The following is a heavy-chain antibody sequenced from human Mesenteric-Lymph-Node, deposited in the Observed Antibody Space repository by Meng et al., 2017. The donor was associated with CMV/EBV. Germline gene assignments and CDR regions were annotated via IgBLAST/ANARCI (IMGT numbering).Heavy chain of an antibody. V-gene: IGHV3-48*03. CDR3: ARFSGNFGFGNLLSYYVMDV. J-gene: IGHJ6*02. CDR1: GFSFSDNE. Sequence: GESLKISCAASGFSFSDNEMTWVRQAPGKGLESVSYISASGSTIYYADSVKGRFTISRDNAKKSLYLQMNSLGAEDAAVYYCARFSGNFGFGNLLSYYVMDVWGQGTTVTVSS. D-gene: IGHD3-10*01. CDR2: ISASGSTI.